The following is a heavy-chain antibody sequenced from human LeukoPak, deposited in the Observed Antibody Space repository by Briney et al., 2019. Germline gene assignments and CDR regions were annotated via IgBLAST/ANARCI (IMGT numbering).Heavy chain of an antibody. D-gene: IGHD3-10*01. CDR2: INSDGSST. V-gene: IGHV3-74*01. CDR3: AKDYYGSGSYYGGDWWFDP. CDR1: GFTFSSYW. Sequence: GGSLRLSCAASGFTFSSYWMHWVRQAPGKGLVWVSRINSDGSSTSYADSVKGRFTISRDNAKNTLYLQMNSLRAEDTAVYYCAKDYYGSGSYYGGDWWFDPWGQGTLVTVSS. J-gene: IGHJ5*02.